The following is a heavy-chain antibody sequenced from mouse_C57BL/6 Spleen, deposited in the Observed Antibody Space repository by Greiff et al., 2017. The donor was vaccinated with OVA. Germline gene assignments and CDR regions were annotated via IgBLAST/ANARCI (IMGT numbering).Heavy chain of an antibody. CDR2: ISSGGDYI. Sequence: EVMLVESGEGLVKPGGSLKLSCAASGFTFSSYAMSWVRQTPEKRLEWVAYISSGGDYIYCADTVKGRFTISRDNARNTLYLQMSSLKSEDTAMYYCTRAGSSGYFDYWGQGTTLTVSS. CDR1: GFTFSSYA. CDR3: TRAGSSGYFDY. V-gene: IGHV5-9-1*02. J-gene: IGHJ2*01.